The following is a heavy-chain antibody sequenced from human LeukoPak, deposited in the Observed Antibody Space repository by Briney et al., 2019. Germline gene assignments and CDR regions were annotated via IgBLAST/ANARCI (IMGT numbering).Heavy chain of an antibody. CDR3: ARPGTMIVVQGNFAFDI. D-gene: IGHD3-22*01. CDR2: MNPNSGNT. J-gene: IGHJ3*02. V-gene: IGHV1-8*01. CDR1: GYTFTSYD. Sequence: ASVKVSCKASGYTFTSYDINWVRQATGQGLEWMGWMNPNSGNTGYAQKFQGRVTMTRNTSISTAYMELSSLRSEDTAVYYCARPGTMIVVQGNFAFDIWGQGTMVTVSS.